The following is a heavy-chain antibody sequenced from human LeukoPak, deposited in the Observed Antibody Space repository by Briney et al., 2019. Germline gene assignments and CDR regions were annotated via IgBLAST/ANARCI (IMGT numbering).Heavy chain of an antibody. D-gene: IGHD5-18*01. CDR3: ARDKTARGYSGGSAFDI. J-gene: IGHJ3*02. CDR1: GFTFSTFA. V-gene: IGHV3-23*01. Sequence: GGSLRLSCAASGFTFSTFAMIWVRQPPGKGLEWVSSIFPSGGEIHYADSVRGRFTISRDNSKSTLSLQMNSLRAEDMAVYYCARDKTARGYSGGSAFDIWGRGTMVTVSS. CDR2: IFPSGGEI.